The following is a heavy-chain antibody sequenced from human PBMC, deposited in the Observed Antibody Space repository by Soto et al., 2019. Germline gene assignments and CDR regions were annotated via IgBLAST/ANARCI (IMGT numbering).Heavy chain of an antibody. CDR2: ISGSGGST. J-gene: IGHJ6*02. V-gene: IGHV3-23*01. CDR3: AKARGGYYGMDV. Sequence: PGGSLRLSWAASGFTFSSYAMSWVRQAPGKGLEWVSAISGSGGSTYYADSVKGRFTISRDNSKNTLYLQMNSLRAEDTAVYYCAKARGGYYGMDVWGQGTTVTVSS. D-gene: IGHD3-10*01. CDR1: GFTFSSYA.